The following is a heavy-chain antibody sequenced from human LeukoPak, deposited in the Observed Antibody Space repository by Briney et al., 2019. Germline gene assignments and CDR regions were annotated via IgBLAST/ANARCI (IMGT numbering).Heavy chain of an antibody. CDR1: DGSITRSSYY. V-gene: IGHV4-39*01. D-gene: IGHD2-21*02. CDR2: IYYTGIA. Sequence: SETLSLACTVSDGSITRSSYYWGWIRQTPGEGLDWIGSIYYTGIAYYNPSLQGRVTMSVDTSKNQFSLKLNSVTVADTAVYYCARLRVTTGFDYWDQGIPVTVSS. CDR3: ARLRVTTGFDY. J-gene: IGHJ4*02.